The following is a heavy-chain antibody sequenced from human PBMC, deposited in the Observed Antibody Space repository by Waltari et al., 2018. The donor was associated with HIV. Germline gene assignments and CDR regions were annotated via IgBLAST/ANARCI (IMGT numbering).Heavy chain of an antibody. CDR1: G. J-gene: IGHJ4*02. V-gene: IGHV1-2*04. CDR2: INPTDGDT. Sequence: QVQLVQSGSEVKNSGASVRVSCHTSGLEWLGWINPTDGDTGYAQKFQGWLSVTRDTSTGTVYMSLSRLRSDDTATYYCARAESTTWANFDFWGQGTLVSVSS. CDR3: ARAESTTWANFDF. D-gene: IGHD1-26*01.